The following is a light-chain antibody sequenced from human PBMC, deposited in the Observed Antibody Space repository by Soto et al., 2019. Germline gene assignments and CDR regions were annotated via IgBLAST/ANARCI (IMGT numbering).Light chain of an antibody. CDR1: QSISIW. V-gene: IGKV1-5*01. CDR3: QHYNSNSPT. Sequence: DIQMTQSPSTLSASVGDRVTITCRASQSISIWLAWYQQKPGKAPKLLIFDASTLESGVPSRFSGSGSGTEFTLTISSLQPDDLATYYYQHYNSNSPTFGQGTKVDIK. CDR2: DAS. J-gene: IGKJ1*01.